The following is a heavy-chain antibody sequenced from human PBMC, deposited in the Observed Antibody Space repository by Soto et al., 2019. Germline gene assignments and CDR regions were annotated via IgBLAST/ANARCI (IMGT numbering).Heavy chain of an antibody. Sequence: EVQLVQSGAEVKKSGESLKISCKGSGYNFTNYWIGWVRQMPGKGLEWMGIIYPDDSETRYSPSFQGQVTISVDKSISTAYLQWDSLKASATAMYFCARHRASLVRGIRTSYPIDYWGQGTLVTVSS. CDR3: ARHRASLVRGIRTSYPIDY. D-gene: IGHD3-10*01. CDR2: IYPDDSET. CDR1: GYNFTNYW. V-gene: IGHV5-51*01. J-gene: IGHJ4*02.